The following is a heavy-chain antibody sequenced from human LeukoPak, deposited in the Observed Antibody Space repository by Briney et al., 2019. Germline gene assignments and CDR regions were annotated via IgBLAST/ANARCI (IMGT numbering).Heavy chain of an antibody. D-gene: IGHD3-16*02. CDR3: ATDSETITFGGVIVILSHYFDY. CDR2: INPSGGCT. Sequence: ASVKVSCKASGYTFTSYYMHWVRQAPGQGLEWMGIINPSGGCTSYAQKFQGRVTMTRDTSTSTVYMALSSLRSEDTAVDYCATDSETITFGGVIVILSHYFDYWGQGTLVTVSS. V-gene: IGHV1-46*01. CDR1: GYTFTSYY. J-gene: IGHJ4*02.